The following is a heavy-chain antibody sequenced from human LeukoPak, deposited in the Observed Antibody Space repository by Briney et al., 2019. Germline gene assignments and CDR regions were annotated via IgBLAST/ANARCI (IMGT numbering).Heavy chain of an antibody. D-gene: IGHD3-3*01. CDR2: ISSNGGST. Sequence: GGSLRLSCAASGFTFSSYAMHWVRQAPGKGLEYVSAISSNGGSTYYANSVKGRFTISRDNSKNTLYLQMGSLRAEDMAVYYCARGDDFWSGYPTFDPWGQGTLVTVSS. CDR3: ARGDDFWSGYPTFDP. V-gene: IGHV3-64*01. J-gene: IGHJ5*02. CDR1: GFTFSSYA.